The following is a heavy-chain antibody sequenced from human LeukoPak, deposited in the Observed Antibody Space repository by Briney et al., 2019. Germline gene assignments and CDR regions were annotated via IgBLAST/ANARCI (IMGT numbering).Heavy chain of an antibody. CDR2: IKQDGSEK. Sequence: GGSLRLSCAASGFTFSSYWMSWVRQAPGKGLEWVANIKQDGSEKYYADSVKGRFTISRDNAKNSLYLQMNSLRAEDTALYYCAKDMGYDSSGYSDYWGQGTLVTVSS. D-gene: IGHD3-22*01. J-gene: IGHJ4*02. CDR1: GFTFSSYW. V-gene: IGHV3-7*03. CDR3: AKDMGYDSSGYSDY.